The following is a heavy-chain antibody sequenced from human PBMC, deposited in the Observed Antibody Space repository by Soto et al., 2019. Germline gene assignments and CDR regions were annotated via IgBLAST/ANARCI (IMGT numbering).Heavy chain of an antibody. CDR2: IKSKRAGETI. V-gene: IGHV3-15*01. Sequence: EVQLVESGGGLVEPGGSLRLSCAASGFTFSNAWMSWVRQAPGKGLEWVGRIKSKRAGETIDYAAPVKGRFTISRDDSKNTLYLQMNSLKSEDTGVYYCTRGPVGSTRPLDYWGQGTLVTVSS. CDR3: TRGPVGSTRPLDY. J-gene: IGHJ4*02. D-gene: IGHD2-2*01. CDR1: GFTFSNAW.